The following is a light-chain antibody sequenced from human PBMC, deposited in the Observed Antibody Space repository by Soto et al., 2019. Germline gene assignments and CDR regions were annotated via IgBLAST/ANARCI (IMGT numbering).Light chain of an antibody. J-gene: IGKJ4*01. CDR2: GAS. CDR3: QRYGASLPLT. V-gene: IGKV3-20*01. Sequence: DSVLTQSPGTLSLSPGDRATLSCRASQSVSSNYLAWYQQKPGQAPRLLIYGASSRATGIPDRFSGSGSGTDFTLTISRLEPEDFAVYYCQRYGASLPLTFGGGTKVDIK. CDR1: QSVSSNY.